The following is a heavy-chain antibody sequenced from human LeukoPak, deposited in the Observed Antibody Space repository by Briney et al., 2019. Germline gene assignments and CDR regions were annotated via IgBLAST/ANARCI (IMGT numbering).Heavy chain of an antibody. Sequence: SETLSLTCTVSGGSISSYYWSWIRQPPGKGLEWIGYIFYSGSTNYNPSLKSRVTISVDTSKSQFSLNLSSVTAADTAVYYCARERSSGWYGGDFDYWAREPWSPSPQ. CDR2: IFYSGST. CDR1: GGSISSYY. D-gene: IGHD6-19*01. CDR3: ARERSSGWYGGDFDY. V-gene: IGHV4-59*01. J-gene: IGHJ4*02.